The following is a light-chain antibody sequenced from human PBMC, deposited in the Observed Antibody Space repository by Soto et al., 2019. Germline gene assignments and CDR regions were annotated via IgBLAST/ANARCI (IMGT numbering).Light chain of an antibody. Sequence: QSALTQPPSASGSPGQSVTISCIGTSSDVGRYNFVSWYQHHPGKAPKLIIYEVTKRPSGVPDRFSGSKSGNTASLTVSGLQADDEADYFCSPYVGSNNYVFGTGTKVTVL. CDR1: SSDVGRYNF. J-gene: IGLJ1*01. CDR2: EVT. CDR3: SPYVGSNNYV. V-gene: IGLV2-8*01.